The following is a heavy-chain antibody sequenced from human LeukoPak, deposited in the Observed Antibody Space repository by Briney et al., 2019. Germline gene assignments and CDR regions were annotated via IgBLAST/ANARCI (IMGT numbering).Heavy chain of an antibody. Sequence: ASVKVSCKASGGTFSSYAISWVRQAPGQGLEWMGGIIPIFGTANYAQKFQGRVTITTDESTSTAYMELSSLRSEDTAVYYCARGYCSSTSCYNDYYYYMDVWGKGTTVTVSS. CDR3: ARGYCSSTSCYNDYYYYMDV. D-gene: IGHD2-2*02. J-gene: IGHJ6*03. CDR1: GGTFSSYA. V-gene: IGHV1-69*05. CDR2: IIPIFGTA.